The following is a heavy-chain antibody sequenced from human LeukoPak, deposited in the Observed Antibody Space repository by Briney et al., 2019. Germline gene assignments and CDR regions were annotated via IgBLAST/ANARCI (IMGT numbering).Heavy chain of an antibody. CDR1: GGSTCNYC. CDR3: ARHSPRRIAVAGTTWWFDP. V-gene: IGHV4-59*08. J-gene: IGHJ5*01. D-gene: IGHD6-19*01. Sequence: SETLSLTCTVSGGSTCNYCGSWIRQPPGKGLEWIGHICYSGTTNYNPSLKSRVTISVDRSKNQCSLKLISVTAADTAVYYCARHSPRRIAVAGTTWWFDPWGQGTLVTVSS. CDR2: ICYSGTT.